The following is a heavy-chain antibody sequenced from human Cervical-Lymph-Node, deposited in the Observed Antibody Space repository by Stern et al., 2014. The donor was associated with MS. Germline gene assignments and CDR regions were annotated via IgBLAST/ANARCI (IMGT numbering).Heavy chain of an antibody. V-gene: IGHV5-51*01. Sequence: EVQLVQSGAEVKKPGESLKISCKGFGYSFTSYWIGWVRQMPGKGLEWMWIMYPGESDTRYSPSFQGQVTISADKSISTAYLQWSSLKASDTAMYYCARHCAKREQCAFDYWGQGTLVTVSS. D-gene: IGHD6-19*01. CDR2: MYPGESDT. CDR3: ARHCAKREQCAFDY. CDR1: GYSFTSYW. J-gene: IGHJ4*02.